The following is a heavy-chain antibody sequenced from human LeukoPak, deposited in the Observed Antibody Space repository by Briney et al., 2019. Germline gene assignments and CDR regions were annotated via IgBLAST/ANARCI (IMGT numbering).Heavy chain of an antibody. D-gene: IGHD2-2*01. CDR3: ARDVGCSSTTCYFDY. V-gene: IGHV3-43*01. CDR2: VNWDGGST. Sequence: GGSLRLSYAPSGFTFDFYTMHWVRQGPGKGLEWVSLVNWDGGSTFYADSVKGRFTISRDNTKNSLYLQMNSLRTEDTALYYCARDVGCSSTTCYFDYWGQGTLVTVSS. CDR1: GFTFDFYT. J-gene: IGHJ4*02.